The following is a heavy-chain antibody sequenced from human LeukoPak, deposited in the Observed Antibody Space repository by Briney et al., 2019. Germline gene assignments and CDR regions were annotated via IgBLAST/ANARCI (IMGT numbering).Heavy chain of an antibody. J-gene: IGHJ4*02. CDR2: LYTSGST. V-gene: IGHV4-4*07. D-gene: IGHD3-22*01. CDR3: ARGGSSGYYYG. Sequence: PSETLSLTCTVSGSSISSYYWSWIRQPAGKGLEWIGRLYTSGSTNYNPSLKSRVTMSVDTSKNQFSLKLTSMTAADTAVYYCARGGSSGYYYGWGQGTLVTVSS. CDR1: GSSISSYY.